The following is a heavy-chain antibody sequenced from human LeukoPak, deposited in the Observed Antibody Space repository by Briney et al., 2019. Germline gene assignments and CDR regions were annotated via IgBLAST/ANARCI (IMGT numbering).Heavy chain of an antibody. J-gene: IGHJ5*02. D-gene: IGHD2-2*01. CDR2: IIPILGIA. CDR3: ARDYDSSTSWPGFDP. CDR1: GGTFSSYT. V-gene: IGHV1-69*04. Sequence: ASVKVSCKASGGTFSSYTISWVRQAPGQGLEWMGRIIPILGIANYAQKFQGRVTITADESTSTAYMELSSLRSEDTAVYYCARDYDSSTSWPGFDPWGQGTLVTVSS.